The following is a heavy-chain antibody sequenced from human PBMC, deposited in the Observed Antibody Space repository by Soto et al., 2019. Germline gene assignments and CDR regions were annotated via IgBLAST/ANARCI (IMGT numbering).Heavy chain of an antibody. CDR1: GYSISSGYY. CDR2: IYHSGST. D-gene: IGHD3-3*01. J-gene: IGHJ3*02. V-gene: IGHV4-38-2*01. Sequence: SETLSLTCAVSGYSISSGYYWGWIRQPPGKGLEWIGSIYHSGSTYYNPSLKSRVTISVDTSKNQFSLKLSSVTAADTAVYYYARASKDGITIFGVVKGAFGIWGQGTMVTVSS. CDR3: ARASKDGITIFGVVKGAFGI.